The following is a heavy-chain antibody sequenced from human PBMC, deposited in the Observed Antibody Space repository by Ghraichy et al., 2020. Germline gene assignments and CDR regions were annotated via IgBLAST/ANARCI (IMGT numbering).Heavy chain of an antibody. Sequence: GGSLRLSCVASGFTFSSYGIHWVRQAPGKGLEWLAVISYDGDRKYYADSVKGRFTISRDNSKNTLFLQMNSLRVEDTAVYHCAKDKHPELDNYFYYMDVWGKGTTVTVS. D-gene: IGHD3-10*01. CDR2: ISYDGDRK. CDR1: GFTFSSYG. CDR3: AKDKHPELDNYFYYMDV. V-gene: IGHV3-30*18. J-gene: IGHJ6*03.